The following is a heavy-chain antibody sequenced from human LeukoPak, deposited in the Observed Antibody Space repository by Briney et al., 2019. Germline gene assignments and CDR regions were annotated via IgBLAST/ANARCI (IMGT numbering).Heavy chain of an antibody. CDR1: GYSFTSYW. CDR3: ARPARYYYDSRQGAHFDY. Sequence: GESLKISCKGSGYSFTSYWIGWVRQMPGKGLEWMGIIYPGDSDTRYSPSFQGQVTISADKSISTAYLQWSSLKASDTAMYYCARPARYYYDSRQGAHFDYWGQGTLVTVSS. CDR2: IYPGDSDT. D-gene: IGHD3-22*01. J-gene: IGHJ4*02. V-gene: IGHV5-51*01.